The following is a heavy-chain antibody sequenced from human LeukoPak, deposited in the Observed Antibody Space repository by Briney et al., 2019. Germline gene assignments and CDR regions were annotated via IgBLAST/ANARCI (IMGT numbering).Heavy chain of an antibody. J-gene: IGHJ4*02. D-gene: IGHD5/OR15-5a*01. V-gene: IGHV1-69*05. Sequence: GASVKVSCKASGGTFSSYAISWVRQAPGQGLEWMGRIIPIFGTANYAQKFRGSVTITTDESTSTAYMELSSLRSEDTAVYYCARDVSKEGFDYWGQGTLVTVSS. CDR3: ARDVSKEGFDY. CDR1: GGTFSSYA. CDR2: IIPIFGTA.